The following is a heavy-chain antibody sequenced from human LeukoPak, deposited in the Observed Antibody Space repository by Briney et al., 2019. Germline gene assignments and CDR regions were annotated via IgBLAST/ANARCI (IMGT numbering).Heavy chain of an antibody. Sequence: GGSLRLSCAASGFTFIRSAMTWVRHTPGKGLEWVGRIKSKTDGGTTDYAAPVKGRFTISRDDSKNTLYLQMNSLKTEDTAVYYCTTDLVKIAAAGTDWFDPWGQGTLVTVSS. V-gene: IGHV3-15*01. CDR3: TTDLVKIAAAGTDWFDP. D-gene: IGHD6-13*01. CDR2: IKSKTDGGTT. CDR1: GFTFIRSA. J-gene: IGHJ5*02.